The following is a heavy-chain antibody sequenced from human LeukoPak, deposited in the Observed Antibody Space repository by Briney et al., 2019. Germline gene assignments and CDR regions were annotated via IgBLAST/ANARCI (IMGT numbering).Heavy chain of an antibody. CDR3: TRGFDGVAGWFDP. D-gene: IGHD3-9*01. J-gene: IGHJ5*02. CDR2: ISDRGST. Sequence: TSETLSLTCTVSGGSISGYYWSWIRQSPGKGLEWIAYISDRGSTEYNLSLKSRVTISVDTSKNQFSLKLSDVIAADTAVYYCTRGFDGVAGWFDPWGQGTLVTVSS. CDR1: GGSISGYY. V-gene: IGHV4-59*01.